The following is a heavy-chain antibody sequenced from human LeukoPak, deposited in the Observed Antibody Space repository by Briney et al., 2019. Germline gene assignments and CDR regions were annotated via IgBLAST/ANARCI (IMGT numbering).Heavy chain of an antibody. CDR3: ARDRYCSSTSCYKDYYYYMDV. V-gene: IGHV4-59*12. CDR2: IYYSGST. CDR1: GGSISSYY. Sequence: PSETLSLTCTVSGGSISSYYWSWIRQPPGKGLEWIGYIYYSGSTNYNPSLKSRVTISIDTSKNQFSLKLSSVTAADTAVYYCARDRYCSSTSCYKDYYYYMDVWGKGTTVTVSS. D-gene: IGHD2-2*02. J-gene: IGHJ6*03.